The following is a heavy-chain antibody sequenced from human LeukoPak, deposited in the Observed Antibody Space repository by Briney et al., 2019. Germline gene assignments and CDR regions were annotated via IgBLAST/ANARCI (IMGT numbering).Heavy chain of an antibody. Sequence: GGSLRLSCEASGFTFSSYAMPWVRQAPGKGLEWVAVISYDGSNKYYADSVKGRFTISRDNSKNTLYLQMNSLRAEDTAVYYCARDPTTYDSSGYYPGYWGQGTLVTVSS. CDR2: ISYDGSNK. V-gene: IGHV3-30-3*01. CDR1: GFTFSSYA. D-gene: IGHD3-22*01. CDR3: ARDPTTYDSSGYYPGY. J-gene: IGHJ4*02.